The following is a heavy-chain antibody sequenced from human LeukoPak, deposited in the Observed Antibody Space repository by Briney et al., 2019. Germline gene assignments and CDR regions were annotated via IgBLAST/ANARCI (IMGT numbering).Heavy chain of an antibody. Sequence: PGGSLRLSCAASGFTFSSYAMSWVRQAPGKGLEWVSAISGSGGSTYYGSSVKGRFTISRDNSKKTLHLQMNSLRAEDTAVYYCAKAEEYYDSSGYLRLLDYWGQGTLVTVSS. V-gene: IGHV3-23*01. J-gene: IGHJ4*02. CDR2: ISGSGGST. CDR1: GFTFSSYA. CDR3: AKAEEYYDSSGYLRLLDY. D-gene: IGHD3-22*01.